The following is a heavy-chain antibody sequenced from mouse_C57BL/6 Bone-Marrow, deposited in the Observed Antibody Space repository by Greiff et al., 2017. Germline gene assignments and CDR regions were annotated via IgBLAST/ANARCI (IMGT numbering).Heavy chain of an antibody. J-gene: IGHJ1*03. CDR2: IYPGSGST. CDR1: GYTFTSYW. V-gene: IGHV1-55*01. CDR3: ARPYYSNYWYFDV. Sequence: VQLQESGAELVKPGASVKMSCKASGYTFTSYWITWVKQRPGQGLEWIGDIYPGSGSTNYNEKFKSKATLTVDTSSSTAYMQLSSLTSEASAVYYCARPYYSNYWYFDVWGTGTTVTVSS. D-gene: IGHD2-5*01.